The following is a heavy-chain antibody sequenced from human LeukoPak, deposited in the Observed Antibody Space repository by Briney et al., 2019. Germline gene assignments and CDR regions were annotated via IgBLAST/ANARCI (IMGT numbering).Heavy chain of an antibody. CDR2: INSDGSWT. J-gene: IGHJ4*02. CDR3: VTFYETY. Sequence: PGGSLRLSCAASGTYWMHWVRQAPGKGLVWVSHINSDGSWTGYADSVKGRFTISKDNAKNTVSQQMNNLRAEDTAVYYCVTFYETYWGRGTLVTVSS. CDR1: GTYW. D-gene: IGHD2/OR15-2a*01. V-gene: IGHV3-74*01.